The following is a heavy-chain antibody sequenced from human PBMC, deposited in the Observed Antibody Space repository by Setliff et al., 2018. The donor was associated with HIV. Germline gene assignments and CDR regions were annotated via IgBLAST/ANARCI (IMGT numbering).Heavy chain of an antibody. CDR3: ARSVIGYYYYGMDV. D-gene: IGHD3-10*01. Sequence: GGSLRLSCEASGFSFSDYNMNWVRQAPGKGLEWVSYISFASGIIYYADSVKGRFTISRDNSKNTLYLQMNSLRAEDMAVYYCARSVIGYYYYGMDVWGQGTLVTVSS. J-gene: IGHJ6*02. CDR1: GFSFSDYN. CDR2: ISFASGII. V-gene: IGHV3-48*01.